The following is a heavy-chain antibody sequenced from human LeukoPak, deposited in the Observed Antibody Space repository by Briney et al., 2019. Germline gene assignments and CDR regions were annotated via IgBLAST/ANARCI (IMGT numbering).Heavy chain of an antibody. J-gene: IGHJ6*03. D-gene: IGHD3-3*01. CDR1: GGSISSSSYY. CDR3: ARGDWSGYYIRYYYYMDV. Sequence: SETLSLTCTVSGGSISSSSYYWGWIRQPPGKGLEWIGSIYYSGSTYYNPSLTSRVTISVDTSKNQFSLKLSSVTAADTAVYYCARGDWSGYYIRYYYYMDVWGKGTTVTVSS. V-gene: IGHV4-39*01. CDR2: IYYSGST.